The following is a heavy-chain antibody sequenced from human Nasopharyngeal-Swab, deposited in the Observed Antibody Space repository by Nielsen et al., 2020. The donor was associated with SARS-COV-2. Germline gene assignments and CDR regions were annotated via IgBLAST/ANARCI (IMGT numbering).Heavy chain of an antibody. D-gene: IGHD3-9*01. V-gene: IGHV1-69*04. CDR1: GGTFSSYA. Sequence: SVKASCKASGGTFSSYAISWVRQAPGQGLEWMGRIIPILGIANYAQKFQGRVTITADKSTSTAYMELSSLRSEDTAVYYCATGYFDWLLDEDAFDIWGQGTMVTVSS. J-gene: IGHJ3*02. CDR3: ATGYFDWLLDEDAFDI. CDR2: IIPILGIA.